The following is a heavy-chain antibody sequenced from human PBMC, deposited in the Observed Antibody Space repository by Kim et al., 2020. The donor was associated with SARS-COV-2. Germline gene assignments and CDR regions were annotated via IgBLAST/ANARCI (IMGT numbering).Heavy chain of an antibody. CDR3: ARHTGIAVAGNYWYSDL. D-gene: IGHD6-19*01. V-gene: IGHV4-39*01. CDR1: GGSISSSSYY. J-gene: IGHJ2*01. Sequence: SETLSLTCTVSGGSISSSSYYWGWIRQPPGKGLEWIGSIYYSGSTYYNPSLKSRVTISVDTSKNQFSLKLSSVTAADTAVYYCARHTGIAVAGNYWYSDLWGRGTLVTVSS. CDR2: IYYSGST.